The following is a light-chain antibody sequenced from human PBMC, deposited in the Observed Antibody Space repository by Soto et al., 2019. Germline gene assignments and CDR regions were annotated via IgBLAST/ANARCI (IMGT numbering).Light chain of an antibody. CDR3: QQSYSTPIT. Sequence: DIQMTQSPSSLSASVGDRVTITCRASQSIKNYLNWYQQKPGKAPKLLIYAASSLQSGVPSRISGSGSGTDFTLTISSLQPEEFATYYCQQSYSTPITFGQGTKVDIK. CDR1: QSIKNY. J-gene: IGKJ1*01. CDR2: AAS. V-gene: IGKV1-39*01.